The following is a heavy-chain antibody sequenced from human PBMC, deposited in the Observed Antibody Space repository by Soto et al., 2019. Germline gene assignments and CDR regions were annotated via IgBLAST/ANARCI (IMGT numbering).Heavy chain of an antibody. V-gene: IGHV3-23*01. Sequence: GGSLRLSCAAAGFSFSSYAMSWVRQAPGKGLEWVSSSSGSGGSTYYADSVKGRFTISRDNSKNTLYLQMNSLRAEDTAVYYCAKGPSSGWSTFDYWGQGTLVTVSS. CDR1: GFSFSSYA. CDR2: SSGSGGST. CDR3: AKGPSSGWSTFDY. J-gene: IGHJ4*02. D-gene: IGHD6-19*01.